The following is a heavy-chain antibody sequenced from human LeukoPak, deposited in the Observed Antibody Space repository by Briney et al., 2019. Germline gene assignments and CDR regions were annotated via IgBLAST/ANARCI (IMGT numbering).Heavy chain of an antibody. Sequence: GGSLRLSCAASGFTFSSYIIHWVRQAPGKGLEWVAVISDDGSNKYYADSVKGRFTISRDNSKNTLYLQMNSLRAEDTAVYYCARDPEGGDYYYYMDVWGKGTTVTVS. D-gene: IGHD2-21*01. J-gene: IGHJ6*03. CDR2: ISDDGSNK. V-gene: IGHV3-30*04. CDR3: ARDPEGGDYYYYMDV. CDR1: GFTFSSYI.